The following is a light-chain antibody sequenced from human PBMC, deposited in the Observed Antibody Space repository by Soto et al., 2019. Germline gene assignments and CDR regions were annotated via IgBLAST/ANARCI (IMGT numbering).Light chain of an antibody. J-gene: IGKJ3*01. CDR1: QGISSA. V-gene: IGKV1-13*02. CDR3: QQFNSYPLIT. Sequence: AIQLTQSPSSLSASVGDRVTITCRASQGISSALAWYQQKPGKAPKLLIYDASSLESGVPSRFSGSGSGTEFTLTISSLQPEDFATYYCQQFNSYPLITFGPGTKVDIK. CDR2: DAS.